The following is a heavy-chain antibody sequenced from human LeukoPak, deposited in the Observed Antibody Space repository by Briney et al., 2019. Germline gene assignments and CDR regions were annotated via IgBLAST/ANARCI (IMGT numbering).Heavy chain of an antibody. J-gene: IGHJ4*02. CDR3: ARDLSPVAGSGNFDY. V-gene: IGHV3-20*04. CDR2: IYWNGGST. CDR1: GFTFEDYG. Sequence: GGPLRLSCAASGFTFEDYGMSWVRHAPGKGLEWVSGIYWNGGSTGYADSVKGRFTISRDNAKNSLYLQMNSLRAEDTALYYCARDLSPVAGSGNFDYWGQGTLVTVSS. D-gene: IGHD6-19*01.